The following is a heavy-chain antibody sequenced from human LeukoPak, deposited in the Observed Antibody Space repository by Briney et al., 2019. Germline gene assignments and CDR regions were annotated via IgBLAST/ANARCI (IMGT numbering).Heavy chain of an antibody. CDR2: IYYSGST. V-gene: IGHV4-59*01. Sequence: SETLSLTCTVSGGSISSYYWSWIRQPPGKGLEWIGYIYYSGSTNYSPSLKSRVTISVDTSKNQFSLKLSSVTAANTAVYYCARDTGTRGFDYWGQGTLVTVSS. D-gene: IGHD2-8*01. J-gene: IGHJ4*02. CDR3: ARDTGTRGFDY. CDR1: GGSISSYY.